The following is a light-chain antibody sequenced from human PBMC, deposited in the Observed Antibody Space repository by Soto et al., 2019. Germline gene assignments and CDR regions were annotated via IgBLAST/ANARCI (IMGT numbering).Light chain of an antibody. CDR1: QSVSSN. CDR3: QQYNNWPPVT. V-gene: IGKV3D-15*01. J-gene: IGKJ1*01. CDR2: DAS. Sequence: EIVMTQSPATLSVSPGERATLSCRASQSVSSNLAWYHHKPGQAPRLLIYDASNRATGIPARFSGSGSGTDFTLPISSLQSEDFAVYYCQQYNNWPPVTFGQGTKVDIK.